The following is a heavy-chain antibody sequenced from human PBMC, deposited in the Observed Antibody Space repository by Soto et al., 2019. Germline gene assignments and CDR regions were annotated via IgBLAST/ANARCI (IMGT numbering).Heavy chain of an antibody. Sequence: EVQLLESGGGLVQPGGSLRLSCAASGFTFSSYAMSWVRQAPGKGLEWVSAISGSGGSTYYADSVKGRFTISRDNSKNTLYLQMNSLRAEDTAVYYCAKDATIQLWLKEYYYYMDVWGKGTTVTVSS. CDR3: AKDATIQLWLKEYYYYMDV. J-gene: IGHJ6*03. CDR2: ISGSGGST. D-gene: IGHD5-18*01. CDR1: GFTFSSYA. V-gene: IGHV3-23*01.